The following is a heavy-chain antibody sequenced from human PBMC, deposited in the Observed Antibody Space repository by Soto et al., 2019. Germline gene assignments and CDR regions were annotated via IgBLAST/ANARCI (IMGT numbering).Heavy chain of an antibody. J-gene: IGHJ6*04. Sequence: SSVKVSCKASGYTFTSYGISWVRQAPGQGLEWMGWISAYNGNTNYAQKLQGRVTMTTDTSTSTAYMELRSLRSDDTAVYYCARDRFSIREYSSTKAGMDVWGKGTTVTVSS. CDR2: ISAYNGNT. CDR1: GYTFTSYG. CDR3: ARDRFSIREYSSTKAGMDV. D-gene: IGHD6-6*01. V-gene: IGHV1-18*01.